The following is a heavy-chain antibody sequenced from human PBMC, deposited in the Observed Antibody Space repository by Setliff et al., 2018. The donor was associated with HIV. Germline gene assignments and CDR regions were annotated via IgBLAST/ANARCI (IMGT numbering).Heavy chain of an antibody. D-gene: IGHD5-18*01. CDR3: ARHLLRGYIYIVFDY. J-gene: IGHJ4*02. CDR1: GGSFSGYC. Sequence: PSETLSLTCAVYGGSFSGYCWSWIRQPPGKGLEWIGEIQHSGSTNYNPSFKSRLTMSLDPSKNQFSLKLRSVTAADTAVYYCARHLLRGYIYIVFDYWGQGTLVTVSS. CDR2: IQHSGST. V-gene: IGHV4-34*01.